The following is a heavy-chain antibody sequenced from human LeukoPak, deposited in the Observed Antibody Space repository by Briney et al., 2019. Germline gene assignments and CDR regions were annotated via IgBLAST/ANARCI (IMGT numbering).Heavy chain of an antibody. CDR1: GGTFSSYA. CDR2: ISAYNGNT. J-gene: IGHJ4*02. D-gene: IGHD3-10*01. CDR3: ARDLVRGVKNFDY. V-gene: IGHV1-18*01. Sequence: ASVKVSCKASGGTFSSYAISWVRQAPGQGLEWMGWISAYNGNTNYAQKLQGRVTMTTDTSTSTAYMELRSLRSDDTAVYYCARDLVRGVKNFDYWGQGTLVTVSS.